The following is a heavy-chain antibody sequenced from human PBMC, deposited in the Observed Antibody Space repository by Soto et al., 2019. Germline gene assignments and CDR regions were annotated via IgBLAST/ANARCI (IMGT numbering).Heavy chain of an antibody. J-gene: IGHJ4*02. CDR3: AKAGGGLVVVITHYYFDY. CDR1: GFTFSSYW. CDR2: ISGSGGST. V-gene: IGHV3-23*01. D-gene: IGHD3-22*01. Sequence: GGSLRLSCAASGFTFSSYWMHWVRQAPGKGLVWVSAISGSGGSTYYADSVKGRFTISRDNSKNTLYLQMNSLRAEDTAVYYCAKAGGGLVVVITHYYFDYWGQGTLVTVSS.